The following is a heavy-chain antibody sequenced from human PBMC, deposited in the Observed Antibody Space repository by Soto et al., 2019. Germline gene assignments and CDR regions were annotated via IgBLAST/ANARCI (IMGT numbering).Heavy chain of an antibody. V-gene: IGHV1-8*01. J-gene: IGHJ6*03. CDR3: ARGCGDYGYYYYYMDV. Sequence: QVQLVQSGAEVKKPGASVKVSCKASGYTFTSYDINWVRQATGQGLEWMGWMNPNSGNTGYAQKVQGRVTMTRNTSISTAYMELSSLRSEDTAVYYCARGCGDYGYYYYYMDVWGKGTTVTVSS. CDR1: GYTFTSYD. D-gene: IGHD4-17*01. CDR2: MNPNSGNT.